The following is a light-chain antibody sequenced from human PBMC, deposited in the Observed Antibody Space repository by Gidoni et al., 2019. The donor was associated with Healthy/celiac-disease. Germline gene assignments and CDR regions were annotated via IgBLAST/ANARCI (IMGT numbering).Light chain of an antibody. CDR1: QSISSY. Sequence: DIQITQSPSSLSVSVGDRVTITCRASQSISSYFNWYQQNPGKAPKLLIYAASSLQSGVPSRFSGSASGAYITLTISRLQPEDFATYYCQQSYSTPFTFGPGTKVDIK. CDR3: QQSYSTPFT. CDR2: AAS. V-gene: IGKV1-39*01. J-gene: IGKJ3*01.